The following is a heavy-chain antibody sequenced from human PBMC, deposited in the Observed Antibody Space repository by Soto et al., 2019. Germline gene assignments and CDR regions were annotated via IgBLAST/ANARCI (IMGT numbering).Heavy chain of an antibody. CDR2: IWYDGSNK. CDR3: AGANGYGSGSYDY. D-gene: IGHD3-10*01. J-gene: IGHJ4*02. Sequence: QVQLVESGGGVVQPGRSLRLSCAASGFTFSSYGMHWVRQAPGKGLEWVAVIWYDGSNKYYADSVKGRFTISRDNSKNTLYLQMNSLRAEDTAVYYCAGANGYGSGSYDYWGQGTLVTVSS. V-gene: IGHV3-33*01. CDR1: GFTFSSYG.